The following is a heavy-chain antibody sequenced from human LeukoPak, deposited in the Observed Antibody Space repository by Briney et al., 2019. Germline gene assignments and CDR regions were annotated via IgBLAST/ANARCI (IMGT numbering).Heavy chain of an antibody. CDR3: ARVGYCSSTSCYPDY. CDR1: GGSISSSSYY. D-gene: IGHD2-2*01. V-gene: IGHV4-39*07. Sequence: PSETLSLTCTVSGGSISSSSYYWGWIREPPGKGLEWIGSIYYSGSTYYNPSLKSRVTISVHTSKNQFSLKLSSVTAADTAVYYCARVGYCSSTSCYPDYWGQGTLVTVSS. CDR2: IYYSGST. J-gene: IGHJ4*02.